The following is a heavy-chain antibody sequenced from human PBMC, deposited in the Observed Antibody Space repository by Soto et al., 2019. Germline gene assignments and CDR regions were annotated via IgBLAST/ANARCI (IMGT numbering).Heavy chain of an antibody. J-gene: IGHJ6*02. CDR3: ARDLYLRTGPWGMDV. Sequence: PSETLSLTCTVSGGSVSSATYYWNWIRQPPGKGLEWIGSVYYSGTPNYDPSLKSRVTISMDTSYNWLSLKLRSVTAADTAVYYCARDLYLRTGPWGMDVWGQGTTVTVSS. D-gene: IGHD3-9*01. CDR2: VYYSGTP. V-gene: IGHV4-61*01. CDR1: GGSVSSATYY.